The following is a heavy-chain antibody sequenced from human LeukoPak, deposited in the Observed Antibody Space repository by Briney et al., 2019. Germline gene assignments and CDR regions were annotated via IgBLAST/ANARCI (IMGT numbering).Heavy chain of an antibody. J-gene: IGHJ4*02. CDR3: ARAGSSGWYHFDY. CDR1: GFTVSANY. V-gene: IGHV3-66*01. CDR2: IYSGGST. Sequence: GGSLRLSCAASGFTVSANYMSWVRLAPGKGLEWVSIIYSGGSTYYADSVKGRFTISRDNSKNTLYLHMNSLRAEGTAVYYCARAGSSGWYHFDYWGQGTLVTVSS. D-gene: IGHD6-19*01.